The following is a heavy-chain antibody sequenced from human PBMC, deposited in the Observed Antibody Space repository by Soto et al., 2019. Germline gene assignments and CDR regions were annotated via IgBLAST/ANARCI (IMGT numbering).Heavy chain of an antibody. V-gene: IGHV3-64*01. CDR2: ISSDGGST. J-gene: IGHJ3*01. CDR1: GFCLSIYA. CDR3: GRVSVIGQAAFDL. Sequence: GGSLSLSCAASGFCLSIYAMHWVRQAPGKGLEYVSAISSDGGSTYYANSVKGRFTISRDTSKNTLYLQMGSLSAEDMAVYYCGRVSVIGQAAFDLWGKGTMVTVSS.